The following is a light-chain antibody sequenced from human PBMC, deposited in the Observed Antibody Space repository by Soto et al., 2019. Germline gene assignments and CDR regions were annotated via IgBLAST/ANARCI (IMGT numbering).Light chain of an antibody. CDR3: QQYSTSPPT. Sequence: DIQMTQSPSSLSASVGDIVTITFRASQSISSYLNWYQHKPGKAPNLLIYAATTLQSGVPSRFSGSGSGTDFTLTISSLQPEDFAVYYCQQYSTSPPTFGGGTKVDI. J-gene: IGKJ4*01. CDR1: QSISSY. V-gene: IGKV1-39*01. CDR2: AAT.